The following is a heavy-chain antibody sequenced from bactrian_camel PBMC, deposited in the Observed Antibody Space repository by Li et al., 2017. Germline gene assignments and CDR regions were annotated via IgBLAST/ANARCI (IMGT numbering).Heavy chain of an antibody. Sequence: HVQLVESGGGLVQSGGSLRLSCAVSGYTYSSYCMGWFRQAPGKEREGVAIIDSDGTTGYADSVKGRFTISRDNAKNTLYLQMNSLKSEDTALYYCTKGSDRADFGYWGQGTQVTVS. CDR1: GYTYSSYC. CDR2: IDSDGTT. CDR3: TKGSDRADFGY. J-gene: IGHJ6*01. V-gene: IGHV3S1*01.